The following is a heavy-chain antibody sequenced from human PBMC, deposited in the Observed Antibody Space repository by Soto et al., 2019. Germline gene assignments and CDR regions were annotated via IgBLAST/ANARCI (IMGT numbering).Heavy chain of an antibody. V-gene: IGHV5-51*01. CDR3: ARHRIYYYDSSGSPPDAFDI. Sequence: PGESLKISCKGSGYSFTSYWIGWVRQMPGKGLEWMGIIYPGDSDTRYSPSFQGQVTISADKSISTAYLQWSSLKASDTAMYYCARHRIYYYDSSGSPPDAFDILGQGTMVTVSS. CDR2: IYPGDSDT. CDR1: GYSFTSYW. D-gene: IGHD3-22*01. J-gene: IGHJ3*02.